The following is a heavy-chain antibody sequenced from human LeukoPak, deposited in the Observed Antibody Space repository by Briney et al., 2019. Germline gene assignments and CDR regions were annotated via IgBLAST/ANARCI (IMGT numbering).Heavy chain of an antibody. Sequence: SETLSLTCTVPGGSISSYYWSWIRQPPGKGLEWIGYIYYSGSTNYNPSLKSRVTISVDTSKNQFSLKLSSVTAADTAVYYCARGGYSLPVDWFDPWGQGTLVTVSS. J-gene: IGHJ5*02. CDR3: ARGGYSLPVDWFDP. D-gene: IGHD5-18*01. V-gene: IGHV4-59*01. CDR1: GGSISSYY. CDR2: IYYSGST.